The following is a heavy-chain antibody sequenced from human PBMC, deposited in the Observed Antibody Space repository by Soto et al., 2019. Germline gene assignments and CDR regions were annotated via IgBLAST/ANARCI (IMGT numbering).Heavy chain of an antibody. J-gene: IGHJ5*02. CDR1: GFTFRSYA. Sequence: GSLRLSCAASGFTFRSYAMSWVRQAPGKGLERVSAISGSGGSTYYADSVKGRYTISRDNSKNTLYLQMNSLRAEDTAVYYCAKDPISSSFTWFDPWGQGTLVTVSS. CDR3: AKDPISSSFTWFDP. D-gene: IGHD6-13*01. CDR2: ISGSGGST. V-gene: IGHV3-23*01.